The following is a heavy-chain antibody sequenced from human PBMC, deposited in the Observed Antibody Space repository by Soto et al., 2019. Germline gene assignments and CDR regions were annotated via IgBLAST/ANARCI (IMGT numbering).Heavy chain of an antibody. CDR2: IYYSGST. CDR1: GGSISSGDYY. CDR3: ARDGAISSGWYGVSDY. D-gene: IGHD6-19*01. Sequence: PSETLSLTCTVSGGSISSGDYYWSWIRQPPGKGLEWIGYIYYSGSTYYNPSLKGRVTISVDTSKNQFSLKLSSVTAADTAVYYCARDGAISSGWYGVSDYWGQGTLVTVSS. J-gene: IGHJ4*02. V-gene: IGHV4-30-4*01.